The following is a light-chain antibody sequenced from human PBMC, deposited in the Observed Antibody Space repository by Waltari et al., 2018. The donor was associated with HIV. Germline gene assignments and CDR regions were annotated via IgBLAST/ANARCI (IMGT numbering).Light chain of an antibody. CDR3: CSYAGSYTLV. V-gene: IGLV2-11*01. CDR2: DVS. J-gene: IGLJ3*02. CDR1: SSDVGGYNY. Sequence: QSALTQPRSVSGSPGQSVTISCTGTSSDVGGYNYVSWYQQHPGKAPKLMIYDVSKRPSRVPDRVSGSKSGNTASLTISGLQAEDEADYYCCSYAGSYTLVFGGGTKLTVL.